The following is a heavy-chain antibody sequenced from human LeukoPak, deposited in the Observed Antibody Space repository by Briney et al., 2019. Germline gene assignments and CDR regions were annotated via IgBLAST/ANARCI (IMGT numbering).Heavy chain of an antibody. J-gene: IGHJ4*02. CDR2: ISGSGGST. D-gene: IGHD3-22*01. Sequence: GGSLRLSCAASGFTFSSYAMSGGGQGPGKGLEWVSAISGSGGSTYYADSVKGRLTISRDNSKNTLYLQRNSLRADDTAVYYCAKAVPRYYYDSSGYSYAYWGQGTLVTVSS. CDR3: AKAVPRYYYDSSGYSYAY. CDR1: GFTFSSYA. V-gene: IGHV3-23*01.